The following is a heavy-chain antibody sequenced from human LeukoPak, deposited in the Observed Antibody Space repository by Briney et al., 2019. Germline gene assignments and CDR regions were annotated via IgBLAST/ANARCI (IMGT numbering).Heavy chain of an antibody. CDR2: IKSKTDGGTT. Sequence: GGSLRLSCAASGFTFSNAWMSWVRQAPGKGLEWVGRIKSKTDGGTTDYAAPVKGRFTISRDDSKNTLYLQMNSLKTEDTAVYYCTTGFNYDFWSGYYNYFDYWGQGTLVTVSS. CDR1: GFTFSNAW. J-gene: IGHJ4*02. CDR3: TTGFNYDFWSGYYNYFDY. V-gene: IGHV3-15*01. D-gene: IGHD3-3*01.